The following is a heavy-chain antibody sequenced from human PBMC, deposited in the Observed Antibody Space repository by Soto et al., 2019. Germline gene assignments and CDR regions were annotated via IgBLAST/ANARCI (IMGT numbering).Heavy chain of an antibody. V-gene: IGHV1-8*01. CDR2: MNPNSGNT. Sequence: AAVKASCKASGYTFTSYGINWVRQATGQGLEWMGWMNPNSGNTGYAQKFQGRVTMTRNTSISTAYMELSSLRSEDTAVYYCARVYSYFWSRWFALAYWTQRTLDIVSS. CDR3: ARVYSYFWSRWFALAY. J-gene: IGHJ4*02. D-gene: IGHD3-3*01. CDR1: GYTFTSYG.